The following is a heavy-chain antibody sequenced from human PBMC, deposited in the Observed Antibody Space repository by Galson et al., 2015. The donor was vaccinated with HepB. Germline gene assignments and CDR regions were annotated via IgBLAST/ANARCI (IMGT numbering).Heavy chain of an antibody. Sequence: SLRLSCAAFGSIFSDSAVHWVRQAPGKGLEWVGRIRSKANNYATSYAVSVQGRFTISRDDSENTAFLQMNSLNTEDSAMYYCSMRDRSLQSLVDYWGQGTLVTVSS. D-gene: IGHD5-24*01. CDR2: IRSKANNYAT. CDR3: SMRDRSLQSLVDY. CDR1: GSIFSDSA. V-gene: IGHV3-73*01. J-gene: IGHJ4*02.